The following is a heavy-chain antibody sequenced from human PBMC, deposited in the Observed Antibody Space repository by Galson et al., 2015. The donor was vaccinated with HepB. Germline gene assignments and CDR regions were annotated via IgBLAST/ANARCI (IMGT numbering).Heavy chain of an antibody. D-gene: IGHD3-22*01. CDR2: IRSKANSYAT. J-gene: IGHJ4*02. CDR1: GFTFSGSA. V-gene: IGHV3-73*01. CDR3: TTKYYYDSSGYPVDVYFDY. Sequence: SLRLSCAASGFTFSGSAMHWVRQASGKGLEWVGRIRSKANSYATAYAASVKGRFTISRDDSKNTAYLQMNSLKTEDTAVYYCTTKYYYDSSGYPVDVYFDYWGQGTLVTVSS.